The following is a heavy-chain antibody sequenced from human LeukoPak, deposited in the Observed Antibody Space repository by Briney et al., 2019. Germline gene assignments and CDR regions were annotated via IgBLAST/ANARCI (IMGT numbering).Heavy chain of an antibody. J-gene: IGHJ5*02. D-gene: IGHD6-13*01. CDR1: GYTFTSYG. CDR3: ARDSYSSSWSYNWFDP. Sequence: ASVKVSCKTSGYTFTSYGISWVRQAPGQGLEWMGWISAYNGNTNYAQKLQGRVTMTTDTSTSTAYMELRSLRSDDTAVYYCARDSYSSSWSYNWFDPWGQGTLVTVSS. V-gene: IGHV1-18*01. CDR2: ISAYNGNT.